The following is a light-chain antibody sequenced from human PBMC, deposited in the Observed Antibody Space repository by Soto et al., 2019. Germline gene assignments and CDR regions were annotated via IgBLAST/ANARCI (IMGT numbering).Light chain of an antibody. CDR3: QQYFSTPLT. Sequence: DIVMTQSPDSLAVSLGERATVNCKSSQGVLYNSNNRNYLAWHQQKPGQPPKLLIYWASTRESGVPDRFSGSGSGTDFTLTISSLQAEDVAVYYCQQYFSTPLTFGGGTKVDIK. V-gene: IGKV4-1*01. J-gene: IGKJ4*01. CDR1: QGVLYNSNNRNY. CDR2: WAS.